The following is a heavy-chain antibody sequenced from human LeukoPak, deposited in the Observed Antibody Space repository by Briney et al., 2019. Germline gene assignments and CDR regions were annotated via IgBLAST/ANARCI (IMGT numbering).Heavy chain of an antibody. D-gene: IGHD1-1*01. CDR3: ARAEREHWATPPDY. J-gene: IGHJ4*02. CDR2: INPNSGGT. CDR1: GYTFTDYY. V-gene: IGHV1-2*02. Sequence: GASVKVSCKASGYTFTDYYMHWVRQAPGQGLEWMGWINPNSGGTNYAQKFQGRVTMTRDTSISTAYMELSRLRSDDTAVYYCARAEREHWATPPDYWGQGTLVTVSS.